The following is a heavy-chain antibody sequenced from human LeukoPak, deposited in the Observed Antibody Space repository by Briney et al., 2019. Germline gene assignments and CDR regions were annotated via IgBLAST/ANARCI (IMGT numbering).Heavy chain of an antibody. D-gene: IGHD3-22*01. CDR2: ISAYNGNT. Sequence: ASVKVSCKASGYTFTSYGISWVRQAPGQGLEWMGWISAYNGNTNYAQKLRGRVTMTTDTSTSTAYMELRSLRTDDTAVYYCASKTYYYDSGGYYRTHGMDVWGQGTTVTVSS. CDR1: GYTFTSYG. V-gene: IGHV1-18*01. CDR3: ASKTYYYDSGGYYRTHGMDV. J-gene: IGHJ6*02.